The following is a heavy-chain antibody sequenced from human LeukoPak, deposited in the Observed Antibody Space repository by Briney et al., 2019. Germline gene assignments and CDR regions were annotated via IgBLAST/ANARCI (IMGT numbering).Heavy chain of an antibody. J-gene: IGHJ4*02. D-gene: IGHD2-2*01. V-gene: IGHV3-30*04. CDR3: ARDFRPVVGTAGAFDS. CDR2: ISYDGSDK. CDR1: GFTFSSYA. Sequence: GGSLRLSCAASGFTFSSYAMDWVRQSPGKGLEWVAVISYDGSDKYYAEFVKGRFTISRDNSKNTLYLQMNSLRAEDTAVYYCARDFRPVVGTAGAFDSWGQGTLVTVSS.